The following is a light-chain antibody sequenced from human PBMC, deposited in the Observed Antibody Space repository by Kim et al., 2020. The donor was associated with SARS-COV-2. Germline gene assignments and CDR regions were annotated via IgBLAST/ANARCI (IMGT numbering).Light chain of an antibody. CDR3: QQANSVPPWT. Sequence: SVGDRVTITCRASQDINTWLGWYQQKPGKAPKLLIYGASNLQSGVPSRFSGSGSGTDFTLTISRLQPDDCATYYCQQANSVPPWTFGQGTKVDIK. CDR2: GAS. J-gene: IGKJ1*01. CDR1: QDINTW. V-gene: IGKV1-12*01.